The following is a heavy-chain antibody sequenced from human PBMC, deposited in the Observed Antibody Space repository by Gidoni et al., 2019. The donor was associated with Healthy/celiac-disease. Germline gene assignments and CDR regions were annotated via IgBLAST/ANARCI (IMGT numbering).Heavy chain of an antibody. J-gene: IGHJ6*02. CDR1: GGSFSGYY. V-gene: IGHV4-34*01. D-gene: IGHD1-1*01. Sequence: QVQLQQWGAGLLKPSETLSLTCAVYGGSFSGYYWSWIRQPPGKGLEWIGEINHSGSTNYNPSLKSRVTISVDTSKNQFSLKLSSVTAADTAVYYCARGRYLGPWSYYYGMDVWGQGTTVTVSS. CDR3: ARGRYLGPWSYYYGMDV. CDR2: INHSGST.